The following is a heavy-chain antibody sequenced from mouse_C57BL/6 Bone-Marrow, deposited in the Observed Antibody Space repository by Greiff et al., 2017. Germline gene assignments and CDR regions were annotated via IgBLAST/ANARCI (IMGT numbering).Heavy chain of an antibody. Sequence: EVMLVESGGGLVQPGGSLKLSCAASGFTFSSYGMSWVRQTPDKRLEWVATISSGGSYTYYPDSVKGRFTISRDNAKNTLYLQMSSLKSEDTAMYYCARPLYYGSSPFAYWGQGTLVTVSA. CDR3: ARPLYYGSSPFAY. CDR1: GFTFSSYG. CDR2: ISSGGSYT. D-gene: IGHD1-1*01. V-gene: IGHV5-6*03. J-gene: IGHJ3*01.